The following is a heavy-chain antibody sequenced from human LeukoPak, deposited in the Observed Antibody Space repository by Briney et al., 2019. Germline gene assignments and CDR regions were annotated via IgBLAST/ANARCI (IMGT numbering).Heavy chain of an antibody. CDR2: MNPNSGNT. J-gene: IGHJ4*02. Sequence: ASVKVSCKASGYTFTSYDINWVRQATGQGLEWMGWMNPNSGNTGYAQKFQGRVTITRNTSISTAYMELSSLRSEDTAVYYCATDILGTRAFDYWGQGTLVTVSS. CDR1: GYTFTSYD. CDR3: ATDILGTRAFDY. D-gene: IGHD1-26*01. V-gene: IGHV1-8*03.